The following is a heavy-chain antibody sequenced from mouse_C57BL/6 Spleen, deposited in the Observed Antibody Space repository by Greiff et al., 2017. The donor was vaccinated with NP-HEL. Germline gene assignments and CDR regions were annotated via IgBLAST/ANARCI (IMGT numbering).Heavy chain of an antibody. V-gene: IGHV5-12*01. CDR1: GFTFSDYY. CDR3: ARHDYDGYWYFDV. J-gene: IGHJ1*03. CDR2: ISNGGGST. Sequence: DVMLVESGGGLVQPGGSLKLTCAASGFTFSDYYMYWVRQTPEKRLEWVAYISNGGGSTYYPDTVKGRFTISRDNAKNTLYLQMSRLKSEDTAMYYCARHDYDGYWYFDVWGTGTTVTVSS. D-gene: IGHD2-4*01.